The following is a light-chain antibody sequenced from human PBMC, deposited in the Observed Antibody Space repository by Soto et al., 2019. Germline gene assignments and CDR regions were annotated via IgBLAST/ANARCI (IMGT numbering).Light chain of an antibody. CDR1: SSNIGAGYD. V-gene: IGLV1-40*01. CDR2: GNT. J-gene: IGLJ1*01. Sequence: HSALTQPPSVSAAPGQRVTISCTASSSNIGAGYDVHWYQQLPGTAPKLLIYGNTNRPSGVPDRFSGSKSGTSASLAITGLQAEDEADYYCQSYDSSLSGSGVFGTGTKVTVL. CDR3: QSYDSSLSGSGV.